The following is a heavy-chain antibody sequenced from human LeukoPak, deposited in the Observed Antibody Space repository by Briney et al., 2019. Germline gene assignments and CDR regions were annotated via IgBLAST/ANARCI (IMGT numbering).Heavy chain of an antibody. D-gene: IGHD3-10*01. CDR2: IFHSGST. Sequence: SETLSLTCAVYGGSFSGYYWSWIRQPPGKGLEWIGNIFHSGSTNYNPSLQSRVTISVDTSKNQFSLKLSSVTAADTAVYYCARGPYYYGSGSYGRYYYYYYMDVWGKGTTVTVSS. CDR3: ARGPYYYGSGSYGRYYYYYYMDV. V-gene: IGHV4-34*12. CDR1: GGSFSGYY. J-gene: IGHJ6*03.